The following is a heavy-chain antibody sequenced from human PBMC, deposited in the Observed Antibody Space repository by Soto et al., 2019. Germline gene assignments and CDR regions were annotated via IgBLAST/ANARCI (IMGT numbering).Heavy chain of an antibody. V-gene: IGHV1-18*01. D-gene: IGHD3-10*01. CDR1: GYTFSSFG. CDR2: ISAYNGNT. J-gene: IGHJ6*02. Sequence: GASVKVCCKASGYTFSSFGINWVRQAPGQGLEWMGWISAYNGNTKYAQKLQGRVTTTTDTSTSTAYMELRSLRSDDTAVYYCARVGGMGFRGGCYGMDVWGQGTTVTVSS. CDR3: ARVGGMGFRGGCYGMDV.